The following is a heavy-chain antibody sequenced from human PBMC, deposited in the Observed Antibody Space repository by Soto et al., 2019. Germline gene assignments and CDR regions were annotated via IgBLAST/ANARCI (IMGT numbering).Heavy chain of an antibody. Sequence: SETLSLTCTVPGGSISSYYWSWIRQPPGKGLEWIGYIYYSGSTNYNPSLKSRVTISVDTSKNQFSLKLASVTAADTAVYYCAGYYGSGSYYLDWFDPWGQGTLVTVSS. V-gene: IGHV4-59*12. D-gene: IGHD3-10*01. CDR1: GGSISSYY. CDR3: AGYYGSGSYYLDWFDP. J-gene: IGHJ5*02. CDR2: IYYSGST.